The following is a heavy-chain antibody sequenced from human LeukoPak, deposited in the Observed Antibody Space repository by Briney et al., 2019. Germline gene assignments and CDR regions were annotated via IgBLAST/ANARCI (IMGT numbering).Heavy chain of an antibody. V-gene: IGHV4-61*01. Sequence: SETLSLTCTVSGGSVSSGSYYWSWIRQPPGKGLEWIGYIYYSGSTNYNPSLNSRVTISVDTSKNQFSLQLSFVTAADTAVYYCARGGIAVAGTDYWGQGTLVTVSS. D-gene: IGHD6-19*01. CDR2: IYYSGST. CDR1: GGSVSSGSYY. J-gene: IGHJ4*02. CDR3: ARGGIAVAGTDY.